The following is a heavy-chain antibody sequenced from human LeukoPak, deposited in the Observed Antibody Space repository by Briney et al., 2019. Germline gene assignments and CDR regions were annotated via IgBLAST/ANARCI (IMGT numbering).Heavy chain of an antibody. CDR1: GGSISSSSYY. CDR2: SYYSGST. J-gene: IGHJ4*02. D-gene: IGHD6-13*01. CDR3: ARRTSSSWYYY. Sequence: SETLSLTCTVSGGSISSSSYYWGWIRQPPGKGLEWIGSSYYSGSTYYNPSLKSRVTISVGTPKNQFSLKLSSVTAADTAVYYCARRTSSSWYYYWGQGTLVTVSS. V-gene: IGHV4-39*01.